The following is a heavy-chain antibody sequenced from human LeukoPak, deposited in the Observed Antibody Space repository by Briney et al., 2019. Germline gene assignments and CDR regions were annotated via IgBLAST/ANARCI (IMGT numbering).Heavy chain of an antibody. D-gene: IGHD1-26*01. CDR1: GYTFTSYG. Sequence: ASVTVSCKASGYTFTSYGISWVRQAPGQGLEWMGWISAYNGNANYAQKLQGRVTMTTDTSTSTAYMELRSLRSDDTAVYYCARDFVVGATGDGYYYYGMDVWGQGTTVTVSS. CDR3: ARDFVVGATGDGYYYYGMDV. CDR2: ISAYNGNA. V-gene: IGHV1-18*01. J-gene: IGHJ6*02.